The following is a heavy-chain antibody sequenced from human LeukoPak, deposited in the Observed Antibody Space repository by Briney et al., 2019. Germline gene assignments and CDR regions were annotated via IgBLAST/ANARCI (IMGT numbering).Heavy chain of an antibody. V-gene: IGHV4-34*01. CDR1: GGSFSGYY. Sequence: SETPSLTCAVYGGSFSGYYWSWIRQPPGKGLEWLGEINHSGSTNYNPSLKSRVTISVDTSKNQFSLKLSSVTAADTAVYYCARGRGGSFDYWGQGTLVTVSS. D-gene: IGHD2-15*01. CDR3: ARGRGGSFDY. CDR2: INHSGST. J-gene: IGHJ4*02.